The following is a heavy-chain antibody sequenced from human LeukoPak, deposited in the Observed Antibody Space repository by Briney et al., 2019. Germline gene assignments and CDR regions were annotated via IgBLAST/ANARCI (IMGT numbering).Heavy chain of an antibody. CDR2: INHSGST. V-gene: IGHV4-34*01. CDR1: GGSFSGYY. CDR3: ARGYYLGY. Sequence: QTSETLSLTCAVYGGSFSGYYWSWIRQPPGKGLEWIGEINHSGSTNYNPSLKSRVTISVDTSKNQFSLKLSSVTAADTAVYYCARGYYLGYWGQGALVTVSS. J-gene: IGHJ4*02.